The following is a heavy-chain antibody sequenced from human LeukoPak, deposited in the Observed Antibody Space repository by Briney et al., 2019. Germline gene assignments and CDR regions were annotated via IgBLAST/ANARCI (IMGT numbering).Heavy chain of an antibody. CDR3: ARDREARVVVVAATANWFDP. V-gene: IGHV1-69*06. D-gene: IGHD2-15*01. CDR1: GGTFNSYA. CDR2: IIPIFGTT. J-gene: IGHJ5*02. Sequence: GASVKVSCKASGGTFNSYAISWVRQAPGQGLEWMGGIIPIFGTTNYARKFRGRVTLTADKSTRTAYMELSSLRSDDTAVYYCARDREARVVVVAATANWFDPWGQGTLVTVSS.